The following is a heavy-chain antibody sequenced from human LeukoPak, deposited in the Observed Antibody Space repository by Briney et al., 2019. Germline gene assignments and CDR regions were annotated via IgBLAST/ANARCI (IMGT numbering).Heavy chain of an antibody. CDR2: IQQDGSVQ. CDR3: ATHDVLTGYPYFDF. V-gene: IGHV3-7*01. J-gene: IGHJ4*02. Sequence: GGSLRLSCVASGFVFRSYWMSWVRQAPGKGLEWVANIQQDGSVQYYVDSVKGRFTISRDNAKNSLYLQMNSLSTEDTAVYYCATHDVLTGYPYFDFWGQGTLVAVSS. CDR1: GFVFRSYW. D-gene: IGHD3-9*01.